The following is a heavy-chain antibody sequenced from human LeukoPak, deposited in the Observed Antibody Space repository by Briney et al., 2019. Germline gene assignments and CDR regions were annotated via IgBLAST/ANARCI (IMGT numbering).Heavy chain of an antibody. CDR1: GFTVSSNY. J-gene: IGHJ4*02. V-gene: IGHV3-66*01. D-gene: IGHD6-19*01. Sequence: PGGSLRLSCAASGFTVSSNYMSWVRQAPGKGLEWVSVIHSGGSTYYADSVKGRFTISRDSSKNTLFLQMNNLRAEDTAVYYCASSGVFPHNPLDYWGQGTLVTVSS. CDR3: ASSGVFPHNPLDY. CDR2: IHSGGST.